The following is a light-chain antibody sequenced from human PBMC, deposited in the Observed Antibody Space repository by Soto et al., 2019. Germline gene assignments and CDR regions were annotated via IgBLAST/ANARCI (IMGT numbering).Light chain of an antibody. J-gene: IGKJ2*01. Sequence: EIVLTQSPGTLSLSPGERATLSCRASQSVSSSYLAWYQQKPGQAPRLLIYGASSRATGIPDRFSGSGSGTDFPLTISRLEREDFAVYYCQQYGSSPPYTFGQGTNLEI. CDR1: QSVSSSY. V-gene: IGKV3-20*01. CDR2: GAS. CDR3: QQYGSSPPYT.